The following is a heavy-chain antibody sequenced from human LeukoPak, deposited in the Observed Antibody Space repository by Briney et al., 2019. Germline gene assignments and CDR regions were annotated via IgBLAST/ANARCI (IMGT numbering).Heavy chain of an antibody. CDR3: AKRHAAVGKVYYDVYV. Sequence: PGGSLRLSWAGSGFTFSSYGFHWVRQAPGKGLEWVAVISYDGSNKYYADSVKGRFTISRDNSKNTLYLQMNSLRGEDTAVYYSAKRHAAVGKVYYDVYVWGQGTTVTVSS. D-gene: IGHD6-19*01. V-gene: IGHV3-30*18. J-gene: IGHJ6*01. CDR2: ISYDGSNK. CDR1: GFTFSSYG.